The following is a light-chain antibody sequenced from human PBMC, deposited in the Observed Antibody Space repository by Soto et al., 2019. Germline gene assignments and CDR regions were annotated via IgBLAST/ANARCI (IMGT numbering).Light chain of an antibody. CDR2: AAS. J-gene: IGKJ4*01. V-gene: IGKV1-39*01. Sequence: DIQMTQSPSSLSASVGDRVTITCRTSQSIAYYLNWYQRKPREAPKLLIYAASNLQSGVPSRFSGSGSGTDFTLTISSLQXEDFATYYCQESYSTPPGLAFGGGTKVDIK. CDR1: QSIAYY. CDR3: QESYSTPPGLA.